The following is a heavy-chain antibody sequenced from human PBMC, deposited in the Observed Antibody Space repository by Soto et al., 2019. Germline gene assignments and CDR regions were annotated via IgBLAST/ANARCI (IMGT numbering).Heavy chain of an antibody. V-gene: IGHV4-4*02. J-gene: IGHJ5*02. CDR3: ARVTSSSLYNWFDP. Sequence: SETLSFTCAVSGGSISSSNWWSWVRQPPGQGLEWIGEIYHSGSTNYNPSLKSRVTISVDKSKNQFSLKLSSVTAADTAVYYCARVTSSSLYNWFDPWGQGTLVTVSS. D-gene: IGHD6-13*01. CDR1: GGSISSSNW. CDR2: IYHSGST.